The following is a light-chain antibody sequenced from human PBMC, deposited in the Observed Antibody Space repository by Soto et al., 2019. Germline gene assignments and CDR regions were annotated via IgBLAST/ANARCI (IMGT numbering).Light chain of an antibody. CDR2: DAS. V-gene: IGKV1-5*01. J-gene: IGKJ1*01. CDR3: QQYNSYPWT. CDR1: QSISSR. Sequence: DIQMTQSPSTLSASVGDRVTIACRASQSISSRLAWYQQKPGKAPKLLIYDASSLESGVPSRFSGSGSVTEFTLTISSLQPDDFATDYCQQYNSYPWTVGQGTKVEIK.